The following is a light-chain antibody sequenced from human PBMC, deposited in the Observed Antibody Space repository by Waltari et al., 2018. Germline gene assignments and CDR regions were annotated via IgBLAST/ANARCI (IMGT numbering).Light chain of an antibody. CDR1: SGNVGGYDY. V-gene: IGLV2-11*01. CDR3: YSYAGGYTFV. Sequence: QSALTQPSSVSGSPGQSVTISCTGTSGNVGGYDYVSWYQQHPVKAPTLMIYDVTKRPPGVPDRFSGSKSGNTAFLTISGLQAEDEADYHCYSYAGGYTFVFGPGTKLAVL. CDR2: DVT. J-gene: IGLJ2*01.